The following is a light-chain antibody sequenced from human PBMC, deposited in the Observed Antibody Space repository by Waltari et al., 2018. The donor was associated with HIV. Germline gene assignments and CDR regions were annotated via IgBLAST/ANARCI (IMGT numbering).Light chain of an antibody. CDR2: GYH. CDR3: HSYDSSLSAYV. V-gene: IGLV1-40*01. CDR1: SANMGAGYD. Sequence: QSVLTHPPSESGPPGQSVTISCTGSSANMGAGYDVHWYTNLPGTAPTVVIYGYHTRPSGVPDRFSGSKSGTSSTSASLAITGLQAEDESDYYCHSYDSSLSAYVFGTGTNVAVL. J-gene: IGLJ1*01.